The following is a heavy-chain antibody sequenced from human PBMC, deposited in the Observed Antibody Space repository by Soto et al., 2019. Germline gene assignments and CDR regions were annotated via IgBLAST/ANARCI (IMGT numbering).Heavy chain of an antibody. D-gene: IGHD4-17*01. Sequence: PSETLSLTCSVSGGSVSDKTYYWSWLRQPPGKRLEWIGYVYYSGTTNYNPSLKSRVTISVHLSKNRFSLRPSSVTTADTALYYCARTTAVPNTLRSRYFFDYWGQGTLVTVSS. J-gene: IGHJ4*02. CDR2: VYYSGTT. V-gene: IGHV4-61*01. CDR3: ARTTAVPNTLRSRYFFDY. CDR1: GGSVSDKTYY.